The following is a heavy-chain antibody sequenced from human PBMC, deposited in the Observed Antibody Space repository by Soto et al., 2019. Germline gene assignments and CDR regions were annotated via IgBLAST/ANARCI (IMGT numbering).Heavy chain of an antibody. CDR2: INPSGGRT. V-gene: IGHV1-46*01. D-gene: IGHD3-10*01. Sequence: QVQLVQSGTEVKKPGASVNVSCKASGYTFTTHYMHWVRQAPGQGLEWMGIINPSGGRTTYALKFKGRLTMTSDTSTNTVYVELTSMRSEETAIYFCARAGENYGSGTFSPPLRYYFNSWGQGTLVTVSS. CDR3: ARAGENYGSGTFSPPLRYYFNS. J-gene: IGHJ4*02. CDR1: GYTFTTHY.